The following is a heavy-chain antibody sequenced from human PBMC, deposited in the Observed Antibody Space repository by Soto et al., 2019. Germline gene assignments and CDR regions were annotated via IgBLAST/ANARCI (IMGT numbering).Heavy chain of an antibody. V-gene: IGHV4-39*01. CDR1: GESISSHTYF. CDR3: ARHHNSATYFGY. D-gene: IGHD3-10*01. J-gene: IGHJ4*02. CDR2: VYKDGTA. Sequence: QLQLEESGPGLVKTSETLSLTCTVSGESISSHTYFWAWIRQSPGTGLEWIGSVYKDGTAYHNTSLKSRVTISVDTSKNVFSLKMKSVTATDTAVYYCARHHNSATYFGYWGQGSRVTVSS.